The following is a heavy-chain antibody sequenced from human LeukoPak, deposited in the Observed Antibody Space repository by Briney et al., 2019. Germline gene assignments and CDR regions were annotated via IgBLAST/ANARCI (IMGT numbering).Heavy chain of an antibody. V-gene: IGHV1-46*01. CDR2: INPRGGST. CDR3: AREGAYGYGFDI. J-gene: IGHJ3*02. CDR1: GYTFTSHY. Sequence: ASVKVSCKPSGYTFTSHYMHWVLQAPGQGLEWIGIINPRGGSTSYVQKFQGRVTMTRDMSTSTVYMELSSLRSEDTAVYYCAREGAYGYGFDIWGQGTMVTVSS. D-gene: IGHD5-12*01.